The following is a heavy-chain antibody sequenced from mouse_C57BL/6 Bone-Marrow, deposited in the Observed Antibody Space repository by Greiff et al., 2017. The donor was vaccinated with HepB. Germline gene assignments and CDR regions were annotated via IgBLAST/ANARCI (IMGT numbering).Heavy chain of an antibody. V-gene: IGHV7-3*01. CDR2: IRNKANGYTT. CDR3: ASRGYCDV. Sequence: EVQLVESGGGLVQPGGSLSLSCAASGFTFTDYYMSWVRQPPGKALEWLGFIRNKANGYTTEYSASVKGRFTISSDNSQSILYLQMNALRAEDSATYYCASRGYCDVWGTGTTVTVSS. J-gene: IGHJ1*03. CDR1: GFTFTDYY.